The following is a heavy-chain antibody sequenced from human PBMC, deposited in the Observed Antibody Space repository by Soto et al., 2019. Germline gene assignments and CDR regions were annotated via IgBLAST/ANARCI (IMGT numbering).Heavy chain of an antibody. CDR2: IKQDGSEK. V-gene: IGHV3-7*01. D-gene: IGHD4-17*01. CDR1: GFTFSSYW. Sequence: EVQLVESGGGLVQPGGSLRLSCAASGFTFSSYWMSWVRQAPGKGLEWVANIKQDGSEKYYVDSVKGRFTISRDNAKNSLYLQMNSLRAEDTAVYYRARMSTVIRSYYFDYWGQGTLVTVSS. J-gene: IGHJ4*02. CDR3: ARMSTVIRSYYFDY.